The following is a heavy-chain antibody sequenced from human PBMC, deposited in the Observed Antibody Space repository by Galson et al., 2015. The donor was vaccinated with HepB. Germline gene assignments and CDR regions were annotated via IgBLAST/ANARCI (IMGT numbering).Heavy chain of an antibody. CDR3: ARERVVIPPTGLDV. J-gene: IGHJ6*02. CDR1: GFSFSDYH. CDR2: ISSSGITI. V-gene: IGHV3-11*01. D-gene: IGHD3-3*01. Sequence: LRLSCAASGFSFSDYHMTWIRQAPGKGLEWVSHISSSGITIYYADSVKGRFTISRDNAKNSLYLQMNSLRAEDTAVYYCARERVVIPPTGLDVWGQGTTVTVS.